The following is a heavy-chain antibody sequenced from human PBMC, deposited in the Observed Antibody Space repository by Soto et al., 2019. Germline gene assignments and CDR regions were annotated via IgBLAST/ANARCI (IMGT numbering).Heavy chain of an antibody. D-gene: IGHD2-21*01. CDR3: ARGQRDIGVRDDAFDI. V-gene: IGHV3-64*01. Sequence: PGGSLRLSCAASGFTFSSYAMHWVRQAPGKGLEYVSAISSNGGSTYYANSVKGRFTISRDNSKNTLYLQMGSLRAEDMAVYYCARGQRDIGVRDDAFDIWGQGTMVTVSS. J-gene: IGHJ3*02. CDR2: ISSNGGST. CDR1: GFTFSSYA.